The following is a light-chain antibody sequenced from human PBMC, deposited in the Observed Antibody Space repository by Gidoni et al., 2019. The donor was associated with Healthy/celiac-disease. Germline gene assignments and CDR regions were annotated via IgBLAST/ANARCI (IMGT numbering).Light chain of an antibody. V-gene: IGLV2-14*01. CDR1: SSDVGGYNY. J-gene: IGLJ1*01. Sequence: QSALTQPASVSGSPGHSITISCIGTSSDVGGYNYVSWYQQHPGKAPKIMIYEVSNRPSGVSNRFSGSKSGNTASLTISGLQAEDEADYYCSSYTSSSTYVFGTGTKVTVL. CDR2: EVS. CDR3: SSYTSSSTYV.